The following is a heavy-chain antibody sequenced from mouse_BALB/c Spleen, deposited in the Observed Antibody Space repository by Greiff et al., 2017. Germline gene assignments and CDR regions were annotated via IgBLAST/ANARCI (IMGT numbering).Heavy chain of an antibody. CDR1: GYTFTSYW. V-gene: IGHV1-87*01. CDR2: IYPGDGDT. Sequence: QVQLKESGAELARPGASVKLSCKASGYTFTSYWMQWVKQRPGQGLEWIGAIYPGDGDTRYTQKFKGKATLTADKSSSTAYMQLSSLASEDSAVYYCARSFYVFDYWGQGTTLTVSS. CDR3: ARSFYVFDY. J-gene: IGHJ2*01. D-gene: IGHD1-1*01.